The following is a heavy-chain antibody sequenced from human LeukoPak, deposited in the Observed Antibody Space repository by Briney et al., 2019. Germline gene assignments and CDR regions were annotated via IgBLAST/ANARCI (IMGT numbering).Heavy chain of an antibody. CDR3: AISVAARHLSFDN. D-gene: IGHD6-6*01. CDR1: GFTFNNYW. CDR2: IKQDGSEK. J-gene: IGHJ4*02. Sequence: GGSLRLSCEASGFTFNNYWMSWVRQAPGRGLEWVANIKQDGSEKYYVDSVKGRFTISRDNAKNSLYLQMNSLRAEDTAVYYCAISVAARHLSFDNWGQGTLVTVSS. V-gene: IGHV3-7*03.